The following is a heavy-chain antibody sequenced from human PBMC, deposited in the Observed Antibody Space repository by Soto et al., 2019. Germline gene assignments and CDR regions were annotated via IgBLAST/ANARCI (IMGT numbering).Heavy chain of an antibody. CDR3: ARSAGWYAIHA. J-gene: IGHJ5*02. CDR2: VFHTGTT. D-gene: IGHD6-19*01. Sequence: QVQLQESGPGLVKPSGTLSLTCAVSGDSVSSTYYCCWVRQSPGKGLEWIGEVFHTGTTSYNPSLGTRVTMSMALSINQFSLAPSSVTAADTAVYYCARSAGWYAIHAWGPGTLVIVSS. V-gene: IGHV4-4*02. CDR1: GDSVSSTYY.